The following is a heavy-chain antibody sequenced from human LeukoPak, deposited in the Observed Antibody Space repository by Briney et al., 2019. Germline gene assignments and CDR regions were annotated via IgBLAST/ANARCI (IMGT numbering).Heavy chain of an antibody. CDR1: GYTFTGYY. J-gene: IGHJ4*02. Sequence: ASVKVSCKASGYTFTGYYMHWVRQAPGQGLEWMGWISPYNGNTNYAQRLQGRVTMTTDTSTSTAYMELRSLRSDDTAVYYCARAGVAVAGTENDYWGQGTLVTVSS. CDR2: ISPYNGNT. D-gene: IGHD6-19*01. V-gene: IGHV1-18*04. CDR3: ARAGVAVAGTENDY.